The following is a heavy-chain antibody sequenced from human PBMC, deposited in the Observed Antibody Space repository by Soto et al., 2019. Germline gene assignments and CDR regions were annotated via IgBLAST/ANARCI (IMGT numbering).Heavy chain of an antibody. V-gene: IGHV4-39*01. CDR1: GGSISSSNNY. D-gene: IGHD1-1*01. CDR2: IYYSGST. J-gene: IGHJ3*02. CDR3: ARRELEPTNNDAFHI. Sequence: PSETLSLTCALSGGSISSSNNYWDWIRQPQGKGPEWIGRIYYSGSTYYNPSLKSRVTISVDTSKNQFSLKLSSVTAADTAVYYCARRELEPTNNDAFHIWGQGTMVTVSS.